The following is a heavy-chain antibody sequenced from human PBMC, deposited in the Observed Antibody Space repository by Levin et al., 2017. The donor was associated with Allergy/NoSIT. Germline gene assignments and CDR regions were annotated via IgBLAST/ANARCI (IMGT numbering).Heavy chain of an antibody. D-gene: IGHD3-22*01. CDR3: ARFESSGYSSAFDI. Sequence: SETLSLTCTVSGGSIRSADYYWSWIRQPPGKGLEFIGYIYYSGSTYYNPSLKSRVTISVDMSKNQFSLQLGSVTAADTGVYYCARFESSGYSSAFDIWGQGTMVTVSS. V-gene: IGHV4-30-4*01. J-gene: IGHJ3*02. CDR1: GGSIRSADYY. CDR2: IYYSGST.